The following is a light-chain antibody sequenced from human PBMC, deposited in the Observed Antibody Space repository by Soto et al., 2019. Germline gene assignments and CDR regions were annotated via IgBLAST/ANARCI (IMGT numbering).Light chain of an antibody. J-gene: IGLJ2*01. V-gene: IGLV1-40*01. CDR3: QSYDSSLSAVA. CDR1: SSNIGAGYD. CDR2: GNS. Sequence: QSVLTQPPSVSGAPGQRVTISCTGSSSNIGAGYDVHWYQQLPGTAPKLPIYGNSNRPSGVPDRFSGSKSGTSASLAITGLQAEDEADYYCQSYDSSLSAVAFGGGTKVTVL.